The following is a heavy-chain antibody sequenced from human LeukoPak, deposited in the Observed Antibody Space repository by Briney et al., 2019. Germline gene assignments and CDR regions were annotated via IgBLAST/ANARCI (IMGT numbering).Heavy chain of an antibody. Sequence: GGSLRLSCAASGFTFSSYAMHWVRQAPGKGLEWVAVISYDGSNKYYADSVKGRFTISRDNSKNTLYLQMNSLRAEDTAVYCCARATSLGMLYDFDYWGQGTLVTVSS. V-gene: IGHV3-30-3*01. CDR1: GFTFSSYA. CDR3: ARATSLGMLYDFDY. J-gene: IGHJ4*02. CDR2: ISYDGSNK. D-gene: IGHD2-8*01.